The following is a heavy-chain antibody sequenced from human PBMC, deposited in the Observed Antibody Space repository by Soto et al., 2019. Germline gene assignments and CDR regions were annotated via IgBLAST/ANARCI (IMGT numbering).Heavy chain of an antibody. CDR2: ISNYNGNT. J-gene: IGHJ3*02. D-gene: IGHD6-13*01. CDR1: GYTFSSYG. CDR3: ARGPLGSSSWSVDI. Sequence: QVQLVQSGAEVKKPGASVKVSCKASGYTFSSYGISWVRQAPGQGLEWMGWISNYNGNTKYAQKLQGRVTMITDTSTSTDYMELRSLRSDDTAVYFCARGPLGSSSWSVDIWGEGTMVTVSS. V-gene: IGHV1-18*01.